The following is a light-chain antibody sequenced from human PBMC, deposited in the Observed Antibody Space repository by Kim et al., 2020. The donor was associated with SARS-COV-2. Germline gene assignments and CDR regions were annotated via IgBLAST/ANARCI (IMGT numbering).Light chain of an antibody. CDR3: HQYNNWPLT. J-gene: IGKJ1*01. Sequence: EIVMTQSPATLSVSPGERATLSCRASQSVSSNLAWYQQKPGQAPRLLIYGASTSATGIPARFSGSGSGTEFTLTISSLQSEDFAVYYCHQYNNWPLTFGQGTKVDIK. V-gene: IGKV3-15*01. CDR1: QSVSSN. CDR2: GAS.